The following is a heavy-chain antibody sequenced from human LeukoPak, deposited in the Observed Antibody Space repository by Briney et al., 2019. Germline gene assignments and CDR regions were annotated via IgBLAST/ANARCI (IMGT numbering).Heavy chain of an antibody. CDR2: IYHSGST. CDR1: GGSISSGGYY. CDR3: ARKTEQWLVLDY. J-gene: IGHJ4*02. Sequence: SQTLSLTCTVSGGSISSGGYYWSWIRQPPGKGLEWIGYIYHSGSTYYNPSLKSRVTISVDRSKNQFSLKLSSVTAADTAVYYCARKTEQWLVLDYWGQGTLVTVSS. V-gene: IGHV4-30-2*01. D-gene: IGHD6-19*01.